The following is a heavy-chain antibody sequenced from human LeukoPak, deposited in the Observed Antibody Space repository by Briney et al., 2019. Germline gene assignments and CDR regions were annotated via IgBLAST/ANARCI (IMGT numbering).Heavy chain of an antibody. J-gene: IGHJ4*02. CDR1: GGSISSYY. D-gene: IGHD6-25*01. V-gene: IGHV4-59*01. CDR2: IYYSGGT. Sequence: PSETLSLTCTVSGGSISSYYWSWIRQPPGKGLEWIGYIYYSGGTNYNPSLKSRVTISLDTSRNQFSLKLNSMTAADTAVYYCARVLLVSSGTFYFGYWGQGTLVTVSS. CDR3: ARVLLVSSGTFYFGY.